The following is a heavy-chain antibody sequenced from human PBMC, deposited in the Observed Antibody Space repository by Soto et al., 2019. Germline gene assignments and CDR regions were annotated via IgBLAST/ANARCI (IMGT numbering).Heavy chain of an antibody. CDR1: GGSISSGDYY. V-gene: IGHV4-30-4*01. CDR3: ARGYYYGSGGYRPTVYYYYGMDV. J-gene: IGHJ6*02. Sequence: SETLSLTCTVSGGSISSGDYYWSWIRQPPGKGLEWIGYIYYSGSTYYNPSLKSRVTISVDTSKNQFSLKLSSVTAADTAVYYCARGYYYGSGGYRPTVYYYYGMDVWGQGTTVTVSS. CDR2: IYYSGST. D-gene: IGHD3-10*01.